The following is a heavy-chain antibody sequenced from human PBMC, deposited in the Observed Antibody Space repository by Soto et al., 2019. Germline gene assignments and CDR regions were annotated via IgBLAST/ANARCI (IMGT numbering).Heavy chain of an antibody. CDR2: INHSGST. Sequence: SETLSLTCAVYGGSFSGYYWSWIRQPPGKGLEWIGEINHSGSTNYNPSLKSRVTISVDTSKNQFSLKLSSVTAADTAVYYCARIRGYSYGYPFDYWGQGTLVT. V-gene: IGHV4-34*01. CDR1: GGSFSGYY. CDR3: ARIRGYSYGYPFDY. J-gene: IGHJ4*02. D-gene: IGHD5-18*01.